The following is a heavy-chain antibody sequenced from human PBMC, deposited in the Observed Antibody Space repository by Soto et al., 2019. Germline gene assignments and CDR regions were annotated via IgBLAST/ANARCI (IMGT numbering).Heavy chain of an antibody. Sequence: SETLSLTCTVSGGSISSYYWSWIWQPAGKGLEWIGRIYTSGSTNYNPSLKSRVTMSVDTSKNQFSLKLSSVTAADTAVYYCAREVVTLRRYSSSWQSSTRIDYWGQGTLGTVSS. CDR2: IYTSGST. V-gene: IGHV4-4*07. J-gene: IGHJ4*02. CDR1: GGSISSYY. CDR3: AREVVTLRRYSSSWQSSTRIDY. D-gene: IGHD6-13*01.